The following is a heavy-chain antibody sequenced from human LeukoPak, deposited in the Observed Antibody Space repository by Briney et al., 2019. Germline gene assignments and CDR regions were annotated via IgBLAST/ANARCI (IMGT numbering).Heavy chain of an antibody. J-gene: IGHJ6*02. V-gene: IGHV1-18*01. Sequence: ASVKVSCQASGYTFTSYGISWVRQAPGQGLEWMGWISAYNGNTNYAQKLQGRVTMTTDTSTSTAYMELRSLRSDDTAVYYCARGLTHPRTSQSRGGMDVWGQGTTVTVSS. CDR2: ISAYNGNT. CDR1: GYTFTSYG. CDR3: ARGLTHPRTSQSRGGMDV. D-gene: IGHD2-2*01.